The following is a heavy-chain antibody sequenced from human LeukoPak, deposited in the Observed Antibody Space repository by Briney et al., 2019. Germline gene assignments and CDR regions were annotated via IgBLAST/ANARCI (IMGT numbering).Heavy chain of an antibody. CDR2: IYSGGST. D-gene: IGHD6-13*01. CDR1: GFTVSSNY. J-gene: IGHJ4*02. CDR3: ARGGAAAGKYYFDY. Sequence: GGSLRLSCAASGFTVSSNYVGSVRQAPGKGLEWVSVIYSGGSTYYADSVKGRFTISRDNSKNTLYLQMNSLRAEDTAVYYCARGGAAAGKYYFDYWGQGTLVTVSS. V-gene: IGHV3-66*02.